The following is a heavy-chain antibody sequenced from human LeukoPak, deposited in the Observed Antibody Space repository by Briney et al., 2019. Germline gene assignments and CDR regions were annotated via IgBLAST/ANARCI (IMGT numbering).Heavy chain of an antibody. Sequence: GASVKVSCKVSGYTLSELPIHWVRQAPGQGLEWMGIINPSGGSTSYAQKFQGRVTMTRDTSTSTVYMELSSLRSDDTAVYYCARKLGYCSGGSCYLCDYWGQGTLVTVSS. D-gene: IGHD2-15*01. V-gene: IGHV1-46*01. CDR2: INPSGGST. CDR1: GYTLSELP. CDR3: ARKLGYCSGGSCYLCDY. J-gene: IGHJ4*02.